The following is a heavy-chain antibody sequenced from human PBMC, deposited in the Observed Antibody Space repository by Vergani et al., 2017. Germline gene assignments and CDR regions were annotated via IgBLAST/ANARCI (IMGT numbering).Heavy chain of an antibody. CDR1: GGSFSGYY. CDR3: ASRYSSSWYDPAGIDY. Sequence: QVQLQKWGAGLLKTSETLSLTCAVYGGSFSGYYWSWIRPPPGKGLEGSGEINHSGSTNYNPSLKSRVTISVDTAKNQFSLKLSSVTAADTAVYYCASRYSSSWYDPAGIDYWGQGTLVTVSS. J-gene: IGHJ4*02. D-gene: IGHD6-13*01. V-gene: IGHV4-34*01. CDR2: INHSGST.